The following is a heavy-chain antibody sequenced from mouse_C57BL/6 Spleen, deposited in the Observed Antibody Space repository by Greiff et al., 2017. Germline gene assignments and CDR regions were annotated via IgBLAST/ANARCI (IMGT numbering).Heavy chain of an antibody. CDR3: AKIYYCGNCSFDY. V-gene: IGHV1-55*01. D-gene: IGHD1-1*01. Sequence: VQLQQPGAELVKPGASVKMSCKASGYTFTSYWITWVKQRPGQGLEWIGDIYPGNGSTNYNEKFKSKATLTVETSSSTASMQLSSLTSENSAVYYCAKIYYCGNCSFDYWGQGTTLTVSS. CDR2: IYPGNGST. J-gene: IGHJ2*01. CDR1: GYTFTSYW.